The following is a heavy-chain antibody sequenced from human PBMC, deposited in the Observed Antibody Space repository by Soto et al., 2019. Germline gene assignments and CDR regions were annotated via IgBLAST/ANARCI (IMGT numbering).Heavy chain of an antibody. CDR2: IYYSGST. V-gene: IGHV4-31*03. Sequence: SETLSLTCTVSGCSISSGGYYWSWIRQHPGKGLEWIGYIYYSGSTYYNPSLKSRVTISVDTSKNQFSLKLSSVTAADTAVYYCARDPGEGDWFDPWGQGTLVTVSS. J-gene: IGHJ5*02. CDR3: ARDPGEGDWFDP. CDR1: GCSISSGGYY. D-gene: IGHD3-16*01.